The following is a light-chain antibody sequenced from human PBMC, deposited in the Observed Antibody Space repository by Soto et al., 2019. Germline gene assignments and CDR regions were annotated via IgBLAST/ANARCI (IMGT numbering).Light chain of an antibody. CDR1: QSVSSNY. J-gene: IGKJ4*01. Sequence: EIVLTQSPGTLSLSPGEGATLSCRVSQSVSSNYLAWYHHKPGQAPRLLIYGASNRSTGVPDRFSGSGSGTDFTLAISRLEAEEFAIYEGQEDGGSPVTFGGGTEVEIK. CDR3: QEDGGSPVT. CDR2: GAS. V-gene: IGKV3-20*01.